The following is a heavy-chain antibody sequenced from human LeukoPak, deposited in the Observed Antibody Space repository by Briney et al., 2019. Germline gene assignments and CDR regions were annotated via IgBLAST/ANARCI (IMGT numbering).Heavy chain of an antibody. V-gene: IGHV1-2*02. CDR2: INPDSGGT. D-gene: IGHD2-21*02. CDR1: GYTFTGYY. CDR3: ARGGLYCGGDCYWSSGDAFDI. J-gene: IGHJ3*02. Sequence: ASVKVSCKASGYTFTGYYMHWVRQAPGQGLEWMGWINPDSGGTNYAQKFQGRVTMTRYTSISTAYMELSRLRSDDTAVYYCARGGLYCGGDCYWSSGDAFDIWGQGTMVTVSS.